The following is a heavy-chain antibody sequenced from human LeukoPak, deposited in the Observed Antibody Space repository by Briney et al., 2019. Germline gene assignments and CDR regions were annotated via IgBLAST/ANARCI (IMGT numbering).Heavy chain of an antibody. CDR3: AKDYYVWGSYGDY. CDR2: ISGSGGTT. J-gene: IGHJ4*02. V-gene: IGHV3-23*01. Sequence: QAGGSLRLSCAASGFTFNNYAMSWVCQAPGKGLEWVSAISGSGGTTYYADSVKGRFTFSRDNSKNTLYLQMNSLRAEDTAVYYCAKDYYVWGSYGDYWGQGTLVTVSS. D-gene: IGHD3-16*01. CDR1: GFTFNNYA.